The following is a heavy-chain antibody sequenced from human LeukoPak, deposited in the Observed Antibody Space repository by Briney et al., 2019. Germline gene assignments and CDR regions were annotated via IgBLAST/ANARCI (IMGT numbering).Heavy chain of an antibody. CDR3: ARPPAGGYSYGLDAFDI. J-gene: IGHJ3*02. D-gene: IGHD5-18*01. Sequence: NPSETLSLTCTVSGGSISSYYWSWIRQLPGKGLEWIGYIYYSGSTYYNPSLKSRVTISVDTSKNQFSLKLSSVTAADTAVYYCARPPAGGYSYGLDAFDIWGQGTMVTVSS. CDR2: IYYSGST. CDR1: GGSISSYY. V-gene: IGHV4-59*12.